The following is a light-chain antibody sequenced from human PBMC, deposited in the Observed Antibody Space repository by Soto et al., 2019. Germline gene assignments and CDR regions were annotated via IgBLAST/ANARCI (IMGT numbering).Light chain of an antibody. J-gene: IGKJ4*01. CDR3: QHRSNWPLT. CDR1: QSVYSY. V-gene: IGKV3-11*01. Sequence: EIVLTQSPATLSLSPGERATLSCRASQSVYSYLAWYQQKPGQAPRLLIYDASNRAAGIPARFSGSGSGTDFTLTIASLEPEDSAVYYCQHRSNWPLTFGGGTKVDIK. CDR2: DAS.